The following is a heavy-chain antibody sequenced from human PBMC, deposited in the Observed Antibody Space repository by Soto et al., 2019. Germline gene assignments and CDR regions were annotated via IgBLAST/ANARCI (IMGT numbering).Heavy chain of an antibody. V-gene: IGHV4-31*02. Sequence: SETLSLTWTVSGGPINSGGYYWTWLRQHPGKGLEWLGYIADFGYTFYNPSLQSRVILSMDTSKSQFSLKLSSATAADTAVYFCARKQAGFFYGIDYWGQGTLVTVSS. J-gene: IGHJ4*02. CDR2: IADFGYT. CDR1: GGPINSGGYY. D-gene: IGHD3-3*01. CDR3: ARKQAGFFYGIDY.